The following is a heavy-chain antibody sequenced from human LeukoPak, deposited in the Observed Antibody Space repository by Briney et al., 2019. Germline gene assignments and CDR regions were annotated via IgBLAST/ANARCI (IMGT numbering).Heavy chain of an antibody. Sequence: SETLSLTCTVSGGSISSRDYYWSWLRQPPGKGLQWIGYIYYSGTTYYNPSLKSRVTILVDTSKNQFSLKLSSVTAADTAVYYCARAVNWFDPWGQGTLVTVSS. J-gene: IGHJ5*02. CDR1: GGSISSRDYY. CDR2: IYYSGTT. CDR3: ARAVNWFDP. V-gene: IGHV4-30-4*01.